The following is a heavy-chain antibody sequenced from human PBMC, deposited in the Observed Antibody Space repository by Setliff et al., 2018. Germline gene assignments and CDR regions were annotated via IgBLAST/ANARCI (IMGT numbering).Heavy chain of an antibody. CDR3: ARGGRYSSSWYFTEYFQD. D-gene: IGHD6-13*01. V-gene: IGHV4-59*01. Sequence: PSETLSLTCIVSGGSINSYYWNWIRQPPGKGLEWIGYIYYSGNSNYDTNYNPSLKSRVTILSDTSENQFSLILSPVTAADTAVYYCARGGRYSSSWYFTEYFQDWGQGTLVTVSS. CDR1: GGSINSYY. CDR2: IYYSGNSNYDT. J-gene: IGHJ1*01.